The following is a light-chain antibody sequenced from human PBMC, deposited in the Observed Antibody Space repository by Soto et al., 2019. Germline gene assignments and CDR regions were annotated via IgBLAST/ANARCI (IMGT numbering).Light chain of an antibody. V-gene: IGKV1-9*01. CDR3: QQLNSYPFT. CDR1: QGISSY. Sequence: EIRLTQSQSFLSASIGARVGSTCLTSQGISSYLAWYQHKPGKAPKFLIYAASTLQSGVPSRFRGSESGTEFTLTISSLQPEDFATYYCQQLNSYPFTFGEGTRLEIK. J-gene: IGKJ5*01. CDR2: AAS.